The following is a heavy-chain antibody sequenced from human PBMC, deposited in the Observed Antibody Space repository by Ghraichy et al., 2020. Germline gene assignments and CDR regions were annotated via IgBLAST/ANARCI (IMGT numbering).Heavy chain of an antibody. Sequence: GGSLRLSCAASGFTFSTYAMGWVRQAPGKGLEWVSTVAGSGAGTYYADSVKGRFTISRDNSKNTMYLQMNSLRAEDTAVYYCAKGVEKLHFLEFLLDWFDPWGQGTLVAVSS. CDR1: GFTFSTYA. J-gene: IGHJ5*02. CDR2: VAGSGAGT. CDR3: AKGVEKLHFLEFLLDWFDP. V-gene: IGHV3-23*01. D-gene: IGHD3-3*01.